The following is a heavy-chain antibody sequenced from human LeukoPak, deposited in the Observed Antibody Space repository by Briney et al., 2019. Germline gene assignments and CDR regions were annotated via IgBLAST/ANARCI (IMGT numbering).Heavy chain of an antibody. CDR3: AKERTPSMIGDYFDY. V-gene: IGHV3-23*01. Sequence: GGSLRLSRAASGFTFSSYAMSWVRQAPGKGLEWVSAISGSGGSTYYADSVKGRFTISRDNSKNTLYLQMNSLRAEDTAVYYCAKERTPSMIGDYFDYWGQGTLVTVSS. CDR1: GFTFSSYA. J-gene: IGHJ4*02. D-gene: IGHD3-10*02. CDR2: ISGSGGST.